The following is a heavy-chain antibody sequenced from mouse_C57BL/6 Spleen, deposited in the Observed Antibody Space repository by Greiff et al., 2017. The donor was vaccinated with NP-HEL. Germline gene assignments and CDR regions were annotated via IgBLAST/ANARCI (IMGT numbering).Heavy chain of an antibody. CDR3: ARHDYYEPYWYFDV. J-gene: IGHJ1*03. D-gene: IGHD2-4*01. CDR1: GFTFSDYG. CDR2: ISSGSSTI. V-gene: IGHV5-17*01. Sequence: EVQRVESGGGLVKPGGSLKLSCAASGFTFSDYGMHWVRQAPEKGLEWVAYISSGSSTIYYAETVKGRFTISRDNAKNTLFLQMTSLRSEDTAMYYCARHDYYEPYWYFDVWGTGTTVTVSS.